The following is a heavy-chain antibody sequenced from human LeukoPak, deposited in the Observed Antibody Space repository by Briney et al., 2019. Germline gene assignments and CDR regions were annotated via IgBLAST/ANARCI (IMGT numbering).Heavy chain of an antibody. Sequence: GGSLRLSCTTSGFIFSDYYMSWIRQAPGKGLEWVSYISSSSSTIYYADSVKGRFTISRDNAKNSLYLQMNSLRAEDTAVYYCARDTRFGDSEGAFDIWGQGTMVTVSS. D-gene: IGHD3-10*01. J-gene: IGHJ3*02. V-gene: IGHV3-11*04. CDR2: ISSSSSTI. CDR1: GFIFSDYY. CDR3: ARDTRFGDSEGAFDI.